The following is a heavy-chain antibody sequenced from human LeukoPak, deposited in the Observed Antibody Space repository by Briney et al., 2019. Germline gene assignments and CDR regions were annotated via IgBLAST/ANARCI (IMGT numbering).Heavy chain of an antibody. V-gene: IGHV3-74*01. D-gene: IGHD5-24*01. CDR1: GFSFSGHW. J-gene: IGHJ4*02. CDR2: ISPTGSTT. Sequence: QPGGSLRLSCIASGFSFSGHWMHWARQLPGKGLVWVSRISPTGSTTSYADSVKGRFTVSRDNARNSLYLQMNSLRVEDTAVYYCAKEGRSLQTYWGQGTLVTVSS. CDR3: AKEGRSLQTY.